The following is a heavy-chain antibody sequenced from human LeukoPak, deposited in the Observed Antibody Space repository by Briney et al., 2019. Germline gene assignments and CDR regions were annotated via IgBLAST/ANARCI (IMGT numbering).Heavy chain of an antibody. CDR1: GFTFSSYA. V-gene: IGHV3-30-3*01. D-gene: IGHD4-17*01. Sequence: PGRSLRLSCAASGFTFSSYAMHWVRQAPGKGLEWVAVISYDGSNKYYADSVKGRFTISRDNSKNTLYLQMNSLRAEDTAVYYCARDHMGVFVVTTPLYGMDVWGQGTTVTVSS. CDR3: ARDHMGVFVVTTPLYGMDV. CDR2: ISYDGSNK. J-gene: IGHJ6*02.